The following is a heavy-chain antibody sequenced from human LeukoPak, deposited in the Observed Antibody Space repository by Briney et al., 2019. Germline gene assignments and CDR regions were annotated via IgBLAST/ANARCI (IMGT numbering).Heavy chain of an antibody. J-gene: IGHJ4*02. V-gene: IGHV3-66*01. CDR2: IYGGVNT. CDR3: AKSPKTGFLFDY. CDR1: GFSVSSNY. D-gene: IGHD1-1*01. Sequence: GGSLRLSCAASGFSVSSNYMNWVRQAPGKGLEWVSVIYGGVNTVYADSVKGRFTISRDDSKNTLYLQMNSLRAEDTAVYYYAKSPKTGFLFDYWGQGTLVTVSS.